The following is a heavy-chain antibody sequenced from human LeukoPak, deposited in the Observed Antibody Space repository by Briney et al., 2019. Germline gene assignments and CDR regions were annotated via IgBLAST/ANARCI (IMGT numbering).Heavy chain of an antibody. Sequence: GSLTLSCAVSGLNFKFCAMSWVRQPPGKGLEWIGEIYHSGSTNYNPSLKSRVTISVETSKNEFSLKLRSVTAADTAVYYCARVTGYRIEDYFDYWGQGTLVTVSS. CDR2: IYHSGST. D-gene: IGHD6-13*01. CDR1: GLNFKFCA. V-gene: IGHV4-4*02. CDR3: ARVTGYRIEDYFDY. J-gene: IGHJ4*02.